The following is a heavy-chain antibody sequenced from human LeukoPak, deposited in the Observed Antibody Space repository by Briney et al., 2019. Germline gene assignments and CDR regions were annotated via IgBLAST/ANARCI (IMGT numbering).Heavy chain of an antibody. CDR2: IYYSGTT. Sequence: PSETLSLTCTVSGGSISSGGYYWTWIRQHPGKGLEWIGYIYYSGTTYYNPSLESRVTISVDTSKNQFSLKLSSVTAADTAVYYCAVYTGVAFDYWGQGTLVTVSS. J-gene: IGHJ4*02. V-gene: IGHV4-31*03. CDR3: AVYTGVAFDY. D-gene: IGHD3-3*01. CDR1: GGSISSGGYY.